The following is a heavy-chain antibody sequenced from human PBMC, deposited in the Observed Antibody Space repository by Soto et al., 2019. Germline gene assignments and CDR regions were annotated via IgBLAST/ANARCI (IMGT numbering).Heavy chain of an antibody. Sequence: TLSLTCAVSGGSISSGGYSWSWIRQPPGKGLEWIGYIYHSGSTNYNPSLKSRVTISVDRSKNQFSLKLTSVTAADTAVYYCARDKITGLFYYWGQGTLVPVSS. CDR2: IYHSGST. V-gene: IGHV4-30-2*01. CDR3: ARDKITGLFYY. J-gene: IGHJ4*02. CDR1: GGSISSGGYS. D-gene: IGHD2-8*02.